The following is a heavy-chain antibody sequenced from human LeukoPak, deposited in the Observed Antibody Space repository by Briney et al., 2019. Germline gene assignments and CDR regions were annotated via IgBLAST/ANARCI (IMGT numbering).Heavy chain of an antibody. V-gene: IGHV4-59*12. Sequence: KPSETLSLTCSVSDGSTTGYYWSWIRQPPGKGLEWIAYVYYTGRTLYNPSLESRVTISVDTSKTQLSLTVTSVTAADTAVYYCARDNGGYGFVDYWGQGTLVTVSS. J-gene: IGHJ4*02. CDR3: ARDNGGYGFVDY. CDR1: DGSTTGYY. D-gene: IGHD4-17*01. CDR2: VYYTGRT.